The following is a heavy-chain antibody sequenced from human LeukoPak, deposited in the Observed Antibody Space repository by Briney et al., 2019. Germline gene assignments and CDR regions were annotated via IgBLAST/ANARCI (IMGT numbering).Heavy chain of an antibody. D-gene: IGHD3-10*01. J-gene: IGHJ4*02. CDR1: GFTFSSYS. Sequence: GGSLRLSCAASGFTFSSYSMNWVRQAPGKGLEWVSSIGSSSSYIYYADSVKGRFTISRDNAKNSLYLQMNSLRAEDTAVYYCARDSGYGSGSPYWGQGTLVTVSS. V-gene: IGHV3-21*01. CDR3: ARDSGYGSGSPY. CDR2: IGSSSSYI.